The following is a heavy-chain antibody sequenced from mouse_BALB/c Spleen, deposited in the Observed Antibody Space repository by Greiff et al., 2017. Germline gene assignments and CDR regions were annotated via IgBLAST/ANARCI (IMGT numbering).Heavy chain of an antibody. CDR2: IDPANGNT. J-gene: IGHJ2*01. V-gene: IGHV14-3*02. D-gene: IGHD1-1*01. CDR1: GFNIKDTY. CDR3: AATVVATDFDY. Sequence: EVQVVESGAELVKPGASVKLSCTASGFNIKDTYMHWVKQRPEQGLEWIGRIDPANGNTKYDPKFQGKATITADTSSNTAYLQLSSLTSEDTAVYYCAATVVATDFDYWGQGTTLTVSS.